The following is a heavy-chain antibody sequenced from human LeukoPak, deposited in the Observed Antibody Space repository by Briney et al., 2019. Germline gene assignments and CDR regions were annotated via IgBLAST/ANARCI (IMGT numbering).Heavy chain of an antibody. CDR1: GGSMNDYY. CDR3: ARRNDFDI. V-gene: IGHV4-59*08. J-gene: IGHJ3*02. CDR2: IYYSGST. Sequence: SETLSLTCTVSGGSMNDYYWTWIRQPPGKGLEWIGYIYYSGSTNYNPSLKSRVTISADTSKNQFSLKLTSVTAADTAIYYCARRNDFDIWGQGTMVTVSS.